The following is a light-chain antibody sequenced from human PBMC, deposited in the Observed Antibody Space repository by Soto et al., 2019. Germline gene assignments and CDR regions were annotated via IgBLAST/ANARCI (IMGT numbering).Light chain of an antibody. CDR1: QSVSSSY. CDR3: QEYGSSLWT. CDR2: GAS. J-gene: IGKJ1*01. Sequence: EIVLTQSPGTLSLSPGERATLSCRASQSVSSSYLTWYQQKPGQAPRLLIYGASSRATGIPDRLSGSGSGTDFTLTISTLEPEDFAVYYCQEYGSSLWTFGQGTKVEIK. V-gene: IGKV3-20*01.